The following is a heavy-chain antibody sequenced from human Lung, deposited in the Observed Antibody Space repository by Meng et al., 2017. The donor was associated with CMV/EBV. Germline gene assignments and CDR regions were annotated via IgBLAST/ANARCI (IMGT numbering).Heavy chain of an antibody. J-gene: IGHJ3*02. CDR3: ARGPGPITISGSDGFDI. Sequence: SETLSLTCTVSGGSISGSGYFWSWIRQHPEKGLEWIGFIYDSGSTDYNPSLKSRLTISVDTSKNQFSLKLTSVTAADTAVYYCARGPGPITISGSDGFDIWGQGTGVTVSS. CDR2: IYDSGST. CDR1: GGSISGSGYF. D-gene: IGHD3-3*01. V-gene: IGHV4-31*03.